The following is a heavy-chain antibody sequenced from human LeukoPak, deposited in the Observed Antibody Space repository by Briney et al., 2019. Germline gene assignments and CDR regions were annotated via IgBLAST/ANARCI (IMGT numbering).Heavy chain of an antibody. CDR1: GFTFTSFT. V-gene: IGHV3-23*01. D-gene: IGHD6-19*01. CDR3: AKDHGVAVTGMYY. J-gene: IGHJ4*02. Sequence: GGSLRLSCAASGFTFTSFTMSWVRQTPGKGLEWVSSISGTGGNTYYADSVKGRFTISRDNSRNPLYLQMNRLRAEDTAVYYCAKDHGVAVTGMYYWGQGTLVTVSS. CDR2: ISGTGGNT.